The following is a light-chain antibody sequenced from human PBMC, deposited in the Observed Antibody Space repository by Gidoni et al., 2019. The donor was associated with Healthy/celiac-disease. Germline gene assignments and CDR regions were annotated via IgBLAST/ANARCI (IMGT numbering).Light chain of an antibody. Sequence: DIQMTPSPSSLSASVGDRVTITCQASQDISNYLNWYQQKPGKAPKLLIYDASNLETGVPSRFSGSGSGTDFTLTISSLQPEDIATYYCQQYDKLPPITFGQXTRLEIK. V-gene: IGKV1-33*01. J-gene: IGKJ5*01. CDR1: QDISNY. CDR2: DAS. CDR3: QQYDKLPPIT.